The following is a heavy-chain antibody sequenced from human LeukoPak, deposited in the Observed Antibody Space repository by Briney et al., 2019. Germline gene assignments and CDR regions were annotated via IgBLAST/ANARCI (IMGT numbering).Heavy chain of an antibody. D-gene: IGHD7-27*01. J-gene: IGHJ5*02. CDR1: GFTFS. CDR2: IRHDGTDQ. Sequence: GGSLRLSCVGSGFTFSVHLVRQVPGKGLEWLTFIRHDGTDQHYADSVRGRFTISRDNSKSTVYLQMNSLRPEDTALYYCAKDGNWASVSWGQGTLVTVSS. CDR3: AKDGNWASVS. V-gene: IGHV3-30*02.